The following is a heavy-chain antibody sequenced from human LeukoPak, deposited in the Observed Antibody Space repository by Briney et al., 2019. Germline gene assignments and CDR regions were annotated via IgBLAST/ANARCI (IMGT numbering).Heavy chain of an antibody. Sequence: ASVRVSCKASGYTFTSYAMHWVRQAPGQRLEWMGWINAGNGNTKYSQKFQGRVTITRDTSASTAYMELSSLRSEDTAVYYCARDSGSMVRGVIGGDYWGQGTLVTVSS. V-gene: IGHV1-3*01. J-gene: IGHJ4*02. CDR1: GYTFTSYA. CDR3: ARDSGSMVRGVIGGDY. D-gene: IGHD3-10*01. CDR2: INAGNGNT.